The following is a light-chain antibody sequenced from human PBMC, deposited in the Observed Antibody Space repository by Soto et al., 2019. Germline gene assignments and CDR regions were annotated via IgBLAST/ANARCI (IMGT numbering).Light chain of an antibody. V-gene: IGKV3-11*01. J-gene: IGKJ5*01. CDR3: QQRSNRPPGIT. CDR1: QSVSSY. CDR2: DAS. Sequence: EILLTQSPGTLSLSPGERATLSCRASQSVSSYLAWYQQIPGQAPRLLIYDASTGATGIPARFSGSGSGTDFTLTISRLEPEDFAVYYCQQRSNRPPGITVGLGTRLEIK.